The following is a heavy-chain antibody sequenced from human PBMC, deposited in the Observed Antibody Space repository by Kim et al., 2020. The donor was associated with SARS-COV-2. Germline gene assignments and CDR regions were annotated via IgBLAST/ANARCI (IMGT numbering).Heavy chain of an antibody. D-gene: IGHD2-21*02. CDR3: MGTGTYSY. CDR2: IKGDGSEK. CDR1: GFPFSGYW. V-gene: IGHV3-7*01. J-gene: IGHJ4*02. Sequence: GGSLRLSCVASGFPFSGYWMQWIRQAPGKGLEWVASIKGDGSEKHYLDSVKGRFTISRDNAINSFYLQMDSLRVVDTALYYCMGTGTYSYWGQGTLVTVSS.